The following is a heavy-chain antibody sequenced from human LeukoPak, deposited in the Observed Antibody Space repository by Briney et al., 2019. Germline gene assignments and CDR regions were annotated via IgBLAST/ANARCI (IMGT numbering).Heavy chain of an antibody. D-gene: IGHD3-10*01. CDR1: GGSISSYY. V-gene: IGHV4-4*07. CDR3: ARGAGTAPIYYFDY. J-gene: IGHJ4*02. CDR2: IYTSGST. Sequence: SETLSLTCTVSGGSISSYYWSWIRQPAGKGLEWIGRIYTSGSTNYNPSLKSRVTMSVDTSKNQFSLKLSSVTAADTAVYYCARGAGTAPIYYFDYWGQGTLVTVSS.